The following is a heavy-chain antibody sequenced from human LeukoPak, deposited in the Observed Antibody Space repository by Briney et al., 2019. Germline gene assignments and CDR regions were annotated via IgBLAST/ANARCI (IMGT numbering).Heavy chain of an antibody. CDR3: AKVLLAVAAAGTSHHY. V-gene: IGHV3-23*01. J-gene: IGHJ4*02. CDR2: ISGSGGST. CDR1: GFTFSSYA. Sequence: AGGSLRLSCAASGFTFSSYAMSWVRQAPGKGLEWVSAISGSGGSTYYADSVKGRFTISGDNSKNTLYLQMNSLRAEDTAVYYCAKVLLAVAAAGTSHHYWGQGTLVTVSS. D-gene: IGHD6-13*01.